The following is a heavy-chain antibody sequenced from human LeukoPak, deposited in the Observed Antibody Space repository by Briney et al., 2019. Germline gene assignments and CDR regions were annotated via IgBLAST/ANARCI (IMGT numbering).Heavy chain of an antibody. CDR2: IYHSGST. D-gene: IGHD3-10*01. CDR3: ARQTMVRGN. V-gene: IGHV4-59*08. CDR1: GVSISSYY. Sequence: KPSETLSLTCTVSGVSISSYYWSWIRQPPGKGLEWIGSIYHSGSTYYNPSLKSRVTISVDTSKNQFSLKLSSVTAADTAVYYCARQTMVRGNWGQGTLVTVSS. J-gene: IGHJ4*02.